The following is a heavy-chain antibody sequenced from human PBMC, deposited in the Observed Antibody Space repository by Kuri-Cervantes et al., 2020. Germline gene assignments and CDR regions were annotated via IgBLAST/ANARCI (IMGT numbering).Heavy chain of an antibody. Sequence: SETLSLTCAVYGGSFSGYYWGWIRQPPGKGLEWIGEINHSGSTNYNPSLKSRVTISVDTSKNQFSLKLSTVTAADTAVYYCARARGLRLFDYWGQGTLVTVSS. D-gene: IGHD5-12*01. CDR3: ARARGLRLFDY. J-gene: IGHJ4*02. V-gene: IGHV4-34*01. CDR1: GGSFSGYY. CDR2: INHSGST.